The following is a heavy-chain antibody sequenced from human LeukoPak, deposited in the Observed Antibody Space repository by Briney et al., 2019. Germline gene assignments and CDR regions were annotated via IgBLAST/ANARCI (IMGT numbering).Heavy chain of an antibody. V-gene: IGHV3-23*01. J-gene: IGHJ4*02. CDR3: AKSIDSGVYPLGDS. CDR2: ICAGVTGK. D-gene: IGHD3-22*01. CDR1: GFAIPNDG. Sequence: GGSLTLSCTGSGFAIPNDGMAWVRQSPGKGLEWISSICAGVTGKYYAASVRGRFTISKDNSKKTVFLQMNSLRAEDTALYYCAKSIDSGVYPLGDSWGPRTLVIVSS.